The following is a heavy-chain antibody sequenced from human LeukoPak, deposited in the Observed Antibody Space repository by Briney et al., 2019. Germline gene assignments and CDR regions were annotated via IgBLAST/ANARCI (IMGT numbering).Heavy chain of an antibody. CDR3: ARDRQGGYGFDY. V-gene: IGHV3-48*03. Sequence: GGSLRLSCAGSGFTFSTYEINWVRQAPGKGLEWVSYISASGNTIYYADSVKGRFTISRDDAKDSVYLQMNSLRAEDTAVYYYARDRQGGYGFDYWGQGTLVTVSS. D-gene: IGHD5-12*01. CDR2: ISASGNTI. J-gene: IGHJ4*02. CDR1: GFTFSTYE.